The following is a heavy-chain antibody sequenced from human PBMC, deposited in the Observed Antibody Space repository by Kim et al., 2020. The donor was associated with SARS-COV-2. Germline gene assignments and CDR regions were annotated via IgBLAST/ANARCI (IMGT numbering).Heavy chain of an antibody. J-gene: IGHJ6*02. V-gene: IGHV1-58*01. CDR1: GFTFTSSA. D-gene: IGHD6-13*01. Sequence: SVKVSCKASGFTFTSSAVQWVRQARGQRLEWIGWIVVGSGNTNYAQKFQERVTITRDMSTSTAYMELSSLRSEDTAVYYCAAEGDHVYSSSWYYYYYYGMDVWGQGTTVTVSS. CDR2: IVVGSGNT. CDR3: AAEGDHVYSSSWYYYYYYGMDV.